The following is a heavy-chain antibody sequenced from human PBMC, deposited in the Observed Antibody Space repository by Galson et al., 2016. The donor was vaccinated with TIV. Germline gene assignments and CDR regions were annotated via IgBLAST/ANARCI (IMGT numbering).Heavy chain of an antibody. V-gene: IGHV1-3*01. Sequence: SVKVSCKASGYIFTNYPMHWVRQAPGQSLEWMGWINGGNGNTKYSQRFQGRVTITSDTSANTAYMELSSLRSEDSAVYYCARPPYCGGDCYKYDSWGQGTLVTVSS. D-gene: IGHD2-21*01. CDR2: INGGNGNT. CDR3: ARPPYCGGDCYKYDS. J-gene: IGHJ4*02. CDR1: GYIFTNYP.